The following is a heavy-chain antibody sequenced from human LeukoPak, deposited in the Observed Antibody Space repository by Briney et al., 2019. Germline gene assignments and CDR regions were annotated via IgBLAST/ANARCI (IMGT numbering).Heavy chain of an antibody. CDR3: ASSKNYYDSRGLDY. CDR2: NSAYNGST. Sequence: ASVKVSCKASGYSSTSYGINWVRQAPGQGLEWMGWNSAYNGSTNYAQKLQGRVTMTSDTSTSTAYMELRSLNSDDTAVYYCASSKNYYDSRGLDYWGQGTLVTVSS. CDR1: GYSSTSYG. V-gene: IGHV1-18*01. D-gene: IGHD3-22*01. J-gene: IGHJ4*02.